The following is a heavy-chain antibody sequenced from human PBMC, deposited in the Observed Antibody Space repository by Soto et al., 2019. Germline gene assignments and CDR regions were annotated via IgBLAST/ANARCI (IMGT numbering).Heavy chain of an antibody. CDR1: GFTFSSYW. V-gene: IGHV3-7*01. J-gene: IGHJ6*03. D-gene: IGHD3-3*01. Sequence: GGSLRLSCAASGFTFSSYWMSWVRQAPGKGLEWVANIKQDGSEKYYVDSVKGRFTISRDSAKNSLYLQMNSLRAEDTAVYYCARDRRTYYDFWSGYYPDYYYMDVWGKGTTVTVSS. CDR2: IKQDGSEK. CDR3: ARDRRTYYDFWSGYYPDYYYMDV.